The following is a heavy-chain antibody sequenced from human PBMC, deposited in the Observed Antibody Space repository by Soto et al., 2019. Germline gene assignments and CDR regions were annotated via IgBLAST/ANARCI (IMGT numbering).Heavy chain of an antibody. D-gene: IGHD5-12*01. CDR1: GGTFSSYA. V-gene: IGHV1-69*13. CDR2: IIPIFGTA. J-gene: IGHJ6*02. CDR3: ASGIVATTPTYYYYGMDV. Sequence: GASVKVSCKASGGTFSSYAISWVRQAPGQGLEWMGGIIPIFGTANYAQKFQGRVTITADESTSTAYMELSSLRSEDTAVYYCASGIVATTPTYYYYGMDVWGQGTTVTSP.